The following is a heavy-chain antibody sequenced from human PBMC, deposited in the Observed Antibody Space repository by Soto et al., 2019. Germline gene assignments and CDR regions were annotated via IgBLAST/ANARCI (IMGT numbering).Heavy chain of an antibody. D-gene: IGHD2-8*01. V-gene: IGHV3-7*03. J-gene: IGHJ3*02. CDR3: ARLYCTNGVCYDAVWGYAFDI. Sequence: EVQLVEAGGGLVQPGGSLRLSCAASGFTFTLYWMTWVRQAPGKGLEWVANIKQDGSEKYYVDSVKGRFTISRDNAKKSLYLQMNSLRAEDTAVYYCARLYCTNGVCYDAVWGYAFDIWGQGTMVTVSS. CDR1: GFTFTLYW. CDR2: IKQDGSEK.